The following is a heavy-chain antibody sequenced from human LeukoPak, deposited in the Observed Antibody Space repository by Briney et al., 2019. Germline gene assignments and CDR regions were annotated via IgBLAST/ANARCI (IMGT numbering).Heavy chain of an antibody. Sequence: GASVNVSCKSSGYTFTSYGISGVGQAPGQGLAWVGWISAYNGNTNDAQKLQGRVTMTTDTSTSTAYMELRSLRSDDTAVYYCAREHYGSGSYWFDPWGQGTLVTVSS. CDR2: ISAYNGNT. J-gene: IGHJ5*02. CDR3: AREHYGSGSYWFDP. V-gene: IGHV1-18*01. D-gene: IGHD3-10*01. CDR1: GYTFTSYG.